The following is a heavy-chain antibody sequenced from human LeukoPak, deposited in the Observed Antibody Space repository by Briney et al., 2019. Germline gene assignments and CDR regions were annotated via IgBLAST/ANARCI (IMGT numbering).Heavy chain of an antibody. CDR1: GFTFSSYS. Sequence: PGGSLRLSCAASGFTFSSYSMNWVRQAPGKGLEWVSSISSSSSYIYYADSVKGRFTISRDNAKNSLYLQMNSLRAEDTAVYYCARPLVGAVDAFDIWGQGTMVTVSS. J-gene: IGHJ3*02. D-gene: IGHD1-26*01. CDR2: ISSSSSYI. CDR3: ARPLVGAVDAFDI. V-gene: IGHV3-21*01.